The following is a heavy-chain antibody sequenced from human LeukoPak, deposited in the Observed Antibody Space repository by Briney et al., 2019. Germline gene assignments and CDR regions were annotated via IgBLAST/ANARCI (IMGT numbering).Heavy chain of an antibody. D-gene: IGHD6-19*01. J-gene: IGHJ5*02. CDR3: ARGAYYGSAWYNLVDP. V-gene: IGHV1-8*01. CDR2: MNPDSGDT. CDR1: GYIFTNYN. Sequence: ASVKVSCKTSGYIFTNYNINWVRQATGRGLEWMGWMNPDSGDTSYAQKFQGRITMTRDTSTNTVYLELSSLKFEDTATYYCARGAYYGSAWYNLVDPWGQGTQVTVFS.